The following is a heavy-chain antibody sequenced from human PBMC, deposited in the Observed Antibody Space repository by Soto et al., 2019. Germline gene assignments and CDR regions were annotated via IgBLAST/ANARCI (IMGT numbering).Heavy chain of an antibody. Sequence: GASVKVSCKVSGYTLTELSMHWVRQAPGKGLEWMGGFDPEDGETIYAQKFQGRVTMTEDTSTDTAYMELSSLRSEDTAVYYCATGGMIVVPLDYWGQGTPVTVSS. CDR2: FDPEDGET. D-gene: IGHD3-22*01. CDR3: ATGGMIVVPLDY. CDR1: GYTLTELS. J-gene: IGHJ4*02. V-gene: IGHV1-24*01.